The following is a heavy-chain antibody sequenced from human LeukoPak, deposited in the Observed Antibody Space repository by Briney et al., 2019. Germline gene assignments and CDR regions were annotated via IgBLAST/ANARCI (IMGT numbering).Heavy chain of an antibody. CDR3: AKDQVTTVQH. D-gene: IGHD4-11*01. CDR2: IRYDGSNK. Sequence: GGSLRLSCAASGFTFSSYGMHWVRQAPGKGLEWVAFIRYDGSNKYYADSVKDRFTISRDNSKNTLYLQMNSLRAEDTAVYYRAKDQVTTVQHWGQGTLVTVSS. J-gene: IGHJ1*01. CDR1: GFTFSSYG. V-gene: IGHV3-30*02.